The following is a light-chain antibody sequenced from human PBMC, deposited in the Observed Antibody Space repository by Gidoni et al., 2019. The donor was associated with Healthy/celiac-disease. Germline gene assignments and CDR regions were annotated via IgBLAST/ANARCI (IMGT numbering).Light chain of an antibody. V-gene: IGKV1-5*01. CDR3: QQYNSYPLT. CDR2: DAS. J-gene: IGKJ4*01. CDR1: QSISSW. Sequence: DFQMTQSPSTLSASVGDIVTITCRASQSISSWLAWYQQKPGKGPKLLIYDASRLESGVPSRFSGSGSGTEFTITISSLQPDDFANYYCQQYNSYPLTFGGGTKVEIK.